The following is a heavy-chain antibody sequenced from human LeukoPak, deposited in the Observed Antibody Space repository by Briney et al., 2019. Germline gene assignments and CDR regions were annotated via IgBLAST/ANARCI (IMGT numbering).Heavy chain of an antibody. V-gene: IGHV3-11*01. CDR2: ISRSGSSI. CDR3: ARDFRDRSMPIDF. CDR1: AFTFSDYY. Sequence: GGSQRLSCAASAFTFSDYYMSSIRQAPGKGLEWLSYISRSGSSIHYADSVKGRFTISRDNAKNSLYLQMNSLRAEDTAVYYCARDFRDRSMPIDFWGQGTLVTVSS. D-gene: IGHD2/OR15-2a*01. J-gene: IGHJ4*02.